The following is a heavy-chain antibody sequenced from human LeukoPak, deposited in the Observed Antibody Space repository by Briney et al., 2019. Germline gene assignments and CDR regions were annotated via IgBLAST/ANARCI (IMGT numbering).Heavy chain of an antibody. CDR1: GFTFSSYG. V-gene: IGHV3-33*01. CDR3: ARSCGGDCYPPGY. D-gene: IGHD2-21*02. Sequence: GRSLRLSCAASGFTFSSYGMHWVRQAPGKGLEWVAVIWYDGSNKYYADSVKGRFTISRDNSKNTLYLQMNSLRAEDTAVYYCARSCGGDCYPPGYWGQGTLVTVSS. J-gene: IGHJ4*02. CDR2: IWYDGSNK.